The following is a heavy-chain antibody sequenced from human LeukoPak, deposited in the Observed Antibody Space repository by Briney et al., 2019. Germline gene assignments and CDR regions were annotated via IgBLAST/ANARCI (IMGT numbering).Heavy chain of an antibody. D-gene: IGHD3-22*01. CDR1: GYTLTELS. J-gene: IGHJ4*02. V-gene: IGHV1-24*01. CDR3: ATGPIHYYDSSGLTTISRDY. CDR2: FDPEDGET. Sequence: ASVKVSCKVSGYTLTELSMHWVRQAPGKGLEWMGGFDPEDGETIYAQKFQGRVTMTEDTSTDTAYMELSSLRSEDTAVYYCATGPIHYYDSSGLTTISRDYWGQGTLVTVSS.